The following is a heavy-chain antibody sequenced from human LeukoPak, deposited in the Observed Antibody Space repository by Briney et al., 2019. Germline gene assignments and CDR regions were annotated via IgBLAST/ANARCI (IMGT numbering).Heavy chain of an antibody. CDR2: IKQDGSEK. Sequence: GGSLSLSCGASGFTISSFWLSWVRQAPGKGLEWVANIKQDGSEKNYVDSVKGRFTISRDNAKNSLYLQMNSLRAEDTAVYYCARDLTAPFYYYGLDVWGQGTTVTVSS. D-gene: IGHD2-21*02. V-gene: IGHV3-7*01. CDR1: GFTISSFW. CDR3: ARDLTAPFYYYGLDV. J-gene: IGHJ6*02.